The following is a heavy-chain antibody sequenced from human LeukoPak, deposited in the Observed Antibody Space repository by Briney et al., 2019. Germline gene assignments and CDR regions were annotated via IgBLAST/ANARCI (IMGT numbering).Heavy chain of an antibody. Sequence: ASVKVSCTASGYTFTSYGISWVRQAPGQGLEWMGWISAYNGNTNYAQKLQGRVTMTTDTSTSTAYMELRSLRSDDTAVYYCARDAFPSGGYSAADYWGQGTLVTVSS. J-gene: IGHJ4*02. V-gene: IGHV1-18*01. CDR1: GYTFTSYG. CDR2: ISAYNGNT. CDR3: ARDAFPSGGYSAADY. D-gene: IGHD1-26*01.